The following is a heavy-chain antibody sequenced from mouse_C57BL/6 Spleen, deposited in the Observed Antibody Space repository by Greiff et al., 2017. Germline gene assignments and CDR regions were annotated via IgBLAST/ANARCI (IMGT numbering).Heavy chain of an antibody. V-gene: IGHV1-64*01. D-gene: IGHD4-1*01. CDR1: GYTFTSYW. J-gene: IGHJ3*01. CDR3: ARGDWDGGFAY. CDR2: IHPNSGST. Sequence: VKLQEPGAELVKPGASVKLSCKASGYTFTSYWMHWVKQRPGQGLEWIGMIHPNSGSTNYNEKFKSKATLTVDKSSSTAYMQLSSLTSEDSAVYYCARGDWDGGFAYWGQGTLVTVSA.